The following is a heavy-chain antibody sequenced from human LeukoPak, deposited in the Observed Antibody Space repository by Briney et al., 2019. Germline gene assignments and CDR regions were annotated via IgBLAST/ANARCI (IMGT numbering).Heavy chain of an antibody. CDR2: IDYSGST. D-gene: IGHD2-21*01. J-gene: IGHJ4*02. Sequence: SSETLSLTCTVPGGSISGYYWSWIRKPPGKGLEWIGYIDYSGSTNYNPSLESRVTISVDTSKNQFSLKLSSGTAADTAVYYCGRGAMAYCGGDCGYFDYWGQGTLVTVS. CDR1: GGSISGYY. V-gene: IGHV4-59*01. CDR3: GRGAMAYCGGDCGYFDY.